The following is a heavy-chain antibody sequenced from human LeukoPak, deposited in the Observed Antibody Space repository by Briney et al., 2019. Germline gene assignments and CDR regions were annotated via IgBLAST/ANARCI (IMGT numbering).Heavy chain of an antibody. J-gene: IGHJ4*02. D-gene: IGHD6-19*01. Sequence: GGSLRLSCAASGFTVSSNYMSWVRQAPGKGLEWVSVIYSGGSTYYADSVKGRFTISRDNSKNTLYLQMNSLRAEDTAVYYCARDRAVAGPYFDYWGQGTLVTVSS. CDR3: ARDRAVAGPYFDY. CDR2: IYSGGST. CDR1: GFTVSSNY. V-gene: IGHV3-66*01.